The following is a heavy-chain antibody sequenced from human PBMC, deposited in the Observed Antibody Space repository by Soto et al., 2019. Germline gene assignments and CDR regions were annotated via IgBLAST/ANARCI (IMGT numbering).Heavy chain of an antibody. CDR2: ISGSGGST. CDR3: AKPIAAAHVFDY. Sequence: GGSLRLSCTASGFTFSSYAMSWVRQAPGKGLEWVSAISGSGGSTYYADSVKGRFTISRDNSKNTLYLQMNSLRAEDTAVYYCAKPIAAAHVFDYWGQGTLVTVSS. V-gene: IGHV3-23*01. D-gene: IGHD6-13*01. CDR1: GFTFSSYA. J-gene: IGHJ4*02.